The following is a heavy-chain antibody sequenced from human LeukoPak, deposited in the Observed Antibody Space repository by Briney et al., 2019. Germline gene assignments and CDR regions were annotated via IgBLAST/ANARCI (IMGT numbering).Heavy chain of an antibody. D-gene: IGHD6-19*01. CDR1: GGSVSSGSYY. V-gene: IGHV4-61*01. J-gene: IGHJ4*02. CDR2: IYYSGST. Sequence: TPSETLSLTCTVSGGSVSSGSYYWSWIRQPPGKGPEWIGNIYYSGSTNYNPSLKSRVTMSVYMSKKQFSLKLTSLTAADTAVYYCARDRYTSAYRYFDYWGRGTLVTVSS. CDR3: ARDRYTSAYRYFDY.